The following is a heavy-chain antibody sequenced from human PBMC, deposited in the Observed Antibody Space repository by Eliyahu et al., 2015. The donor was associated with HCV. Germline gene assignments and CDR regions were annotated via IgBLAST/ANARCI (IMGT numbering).Heavy chain of an antibody. J-gene: IGHJ3*02. CDR1: EFPFGTFP. CDR2: ISPSGGST. V-gene: IGHV3-23*01. Sequence: EVQLLQSGGGLVQPGGSLRLSCAASEFPFGTFPLGWVRQAXGEGLEWVSTISPSGGSTYYADSVKGRFTISRDTSRNTLYLQMHSLRAEDTAIYYCAGXGIWGQGTVVTVSS. CDR3: AGXGI.